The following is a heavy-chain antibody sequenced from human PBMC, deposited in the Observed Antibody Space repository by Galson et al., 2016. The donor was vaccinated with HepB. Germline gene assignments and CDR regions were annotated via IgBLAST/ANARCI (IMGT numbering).Heavy chain of an antibody. V-gene: IGHV3-23*01. J-gene: IGHJ6*02. D-gene: IGHD2-15*01. CDR1: GIRFSSYA. Sequence: SLRLSCADPGIRFSSYAMNWVRQAPGKGLEWVASIGNRGGSTYYADSVKGRFTISRDNSKNTLYLQMNSLRSEDTAIYYCAKCGYSRFYYPIDVWGQGTTVTVSS. CDR2: IGNRGGST. CDR3: AKCGYSRFYYPIDV.